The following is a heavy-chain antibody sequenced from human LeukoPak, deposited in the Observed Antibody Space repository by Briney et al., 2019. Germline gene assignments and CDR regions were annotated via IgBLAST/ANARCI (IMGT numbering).Heavy chain of an antibody. Sequence: ASVKVSCKASGYRFTGYYMHWVRQAPGQGLEWMGWINPNSGGTNYAQKFQGRVTMTRDTSISTAYMELSRLRSDDTAVYYCARDPNVDTAMANLFDYWGQGTLVTVSS. CDR1: GYRFTGYY. V-gene: IGHV1-2*02. J-gene: IGHJ4*02. D-gene: IGHD5-18*01. CDR3: ARDPNVDTAMANLFDY. CDR2: INPNSGGT.